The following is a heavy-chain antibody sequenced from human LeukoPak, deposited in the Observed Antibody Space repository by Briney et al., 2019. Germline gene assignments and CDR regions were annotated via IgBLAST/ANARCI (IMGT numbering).Heavy chain of an antibody. D-gene: IGHD4/OR15-4a*01. Sequence: PGGSLRLSCAASGFTFSSYWMSWVRQAPGKGLEWVANIKQDGSEKYYVDSVKGRFTISRDNAKNSLYLQMHSLRVEDTAVYFCARDPGAFPYFFDNWGQGTLVTVSS. CDR1: GFTFSSYW. CDR2: IKQDGSEK. CDR3: ARDPGAFPYFFDN. V-gene: IGHV3-7*03. J-gene: IGHJ4*02.